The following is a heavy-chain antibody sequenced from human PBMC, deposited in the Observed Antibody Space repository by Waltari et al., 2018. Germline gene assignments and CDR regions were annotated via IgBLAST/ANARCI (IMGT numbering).Heavy chain of an antibody. V-gene: IGHV3-23*01. D-gene: IGHD3-9*01. CDR2: STGGVDSV. Sequence: ELQLLEAGGGLVQPGGSLRLSCGASGFTFSSHAMSWVRQAPGKGVGWVSGSTGGVDSVFYAESVKGRLTVSRDNSENTLFLEMNSLRAEDTAVYFCARDWRRSLEYLDWLLFALDYWGQGTLVTVSS. CDR3: ARDWRRSLEYLDWLLFALDY. CDR1: GFTFSSHA. J-gene: IGHJ4*02.